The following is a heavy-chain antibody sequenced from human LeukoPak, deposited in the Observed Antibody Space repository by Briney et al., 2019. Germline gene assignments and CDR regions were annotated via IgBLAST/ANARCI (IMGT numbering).Heavy chain of an antibody. Sequence: ASVKVSCKASGGTFSSYAISWVRQAPGQGLEWMGWISAYNGNTNYAQKLQGRVTMTTDTSTSTAYMELRSLRSDDTAVYYCARDQDGELSFDYWGQGTLVTVSS. D-gene: IGHD4-17*01. CDR3: ARDQDGELSFDY. CDR1: GGTFSSYA. V-gene: IGHV1-18*01. CDR2: ISAYNGNT. J-gene: IGHJ4*02.